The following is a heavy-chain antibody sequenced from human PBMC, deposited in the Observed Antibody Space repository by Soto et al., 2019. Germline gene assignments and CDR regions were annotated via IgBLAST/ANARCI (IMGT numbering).Heavy chain of an antibody. CDR1: GFTFSSYA. D-gene: IGHD5-12*01. V-gene: IGHV3-30*14. J-gene: IGHJ4*02. CDR3: ARVDGYNLCYFDY. CDR2: ISYDGSNK. Sequence: PGGSLRLSCAASGFTFSSYAMHWVRQAPGKGLEWVAVISYDGSNKYYADSVKGRFTISRDNSKNTLYLQMNSLRAEDTAVYYCARVDGYNLCYFDYWGKGTLVTVSS.